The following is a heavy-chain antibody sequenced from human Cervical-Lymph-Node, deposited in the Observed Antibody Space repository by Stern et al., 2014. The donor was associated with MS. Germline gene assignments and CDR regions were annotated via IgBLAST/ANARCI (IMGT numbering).Heavy chain of an antibody. D-gene: IGHD2-2*01. CDR2: SHISGGT. J-gene: IGHJ6*01. CDR3: ARSPSNGMDV. V-gene: IGHV4-4*07. CDR1: GGSTSSYY. Sequence: QVQLQESGPGLVKPSETLSLTCTVSGGSTSSYYWSWIRQPAGKGLEWIGRSHISGGTTSNPSLKSRVTMSIDTSKNQLSLNLSFVTAADTAVYYCARSPSNGMDVWGQGTTVTVSS.